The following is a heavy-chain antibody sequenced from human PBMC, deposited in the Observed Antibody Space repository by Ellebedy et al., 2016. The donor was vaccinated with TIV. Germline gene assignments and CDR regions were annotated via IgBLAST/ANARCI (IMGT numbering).Heavy chain of an antibody. CDR2: LYPDDSDT. CDR3: ARHGLGKFDY. CDR1: GYSFTSYW. V-gene: IGHV5-51*01. Sequence: GESLKISCKGSGYSFTSYWIGWVRQMPGKGLEWMGSLYPDDSDTKYSPSFQGQVTISADKSISTAYLQWSSLKAADTAIYYCARHGLGKFDYWGQGTLVTVSS. J-gene: IGHJ4*02. D-gene: IGHD7-27*01.